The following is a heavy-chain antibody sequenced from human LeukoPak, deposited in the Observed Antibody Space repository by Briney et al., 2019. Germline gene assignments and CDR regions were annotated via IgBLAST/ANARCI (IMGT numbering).Heavy chain of an antibody. CDR3: AKDLGPGSMATSPGFDY. CDR1: GFTFDDYA. V-gene: IGHV3-9*01. Sequence: GRSLRVCCAASGFTFDDYAMHWVRQAPGKGLEGVSGIGWNSGSIGYADSVKGRFTISRDNAKTSLYLQMNSLRAEDTALYYCAKDLGPGSMATSPGFDYWGQGTLVTVSS. D-gene: IGHD5-24*01. J-gene: IGHJ4*02. CDR2: IGWNSGSI.